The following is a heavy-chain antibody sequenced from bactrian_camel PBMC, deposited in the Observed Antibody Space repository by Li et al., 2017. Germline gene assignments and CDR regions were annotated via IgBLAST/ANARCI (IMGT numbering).Heavy chain of an antibody. CDR3: ATDPSCGGIWQR. V-gene: IGHV3S40*01. Sequence: VQLVESGGGSVQAGGSLRLACTHSGYYSSYCLGWFRQAPGKEREGVARCYNLGRSTFYADSVKGRFTISRDNAKNTVYLQMNSLRPEDTAMYHCATDPSCGGIWQRWGQGTQVTVS. CDR2: CYNLGRST. D-gene: IGHD2*01. CDR1: GYYSSYC. J-gene: IGHJ4*01.